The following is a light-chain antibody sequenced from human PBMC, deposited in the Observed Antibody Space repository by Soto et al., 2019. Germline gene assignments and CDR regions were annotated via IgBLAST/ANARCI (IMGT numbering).Light chain of an antibody. Sequence: PGERATLSCGASQSVSSSYLAWYQQKPGQAPRLLIYHASNRATGIPARFSGSGSGTDFTLTISSLEPEDFAVYYCQLRSNWITFGHGTRLEIK. CDR1: QSVSSSY. V-gene: IGKV3-11*01. CDR3: QLRSNWIT. CDR2: HAS. J-gene: IGKJ5*01.